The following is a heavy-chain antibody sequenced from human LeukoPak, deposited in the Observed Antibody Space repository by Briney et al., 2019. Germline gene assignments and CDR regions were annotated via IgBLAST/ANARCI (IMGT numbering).Heavy chain of an antibody. V-gene: IGHV4-30-4*07. CDR3: ASSPYCSGGSCSESFDY. J-gene: IGHJ4*02. D-gene: IGHD2-15*01. CDR1: GGSISSGGYS. CDR2: IYYSGST. Sequence: PSETLSLTCAVSGGSISSGGYSWSWIRQPPGKGLEWIGYIYYSGSTYYNPSLKSRVTISADTSKNQFSLKLSSVTAADTAVYYCASSPYCSGGSCSESFDYWGQGTLVTVSS.